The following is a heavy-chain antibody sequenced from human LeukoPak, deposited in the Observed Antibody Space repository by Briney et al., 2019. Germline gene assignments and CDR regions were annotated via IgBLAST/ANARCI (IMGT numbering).Heavy chain of an antibody. CDR1: GGAFSSYA. V-gene: IGHV1-69*05. CDR3: AAEKAYYSDSSGSYFYYYMDV. D-gene: IGHD3-22*01. J-gene: IGHJ6*03. CDR2: IIPIFGTA. Sequence: SVTVSCKASGGAFSSYAISWVRQAPGQGLEWMGGIIPIFGTANYAQKFQERVTITRDMSTSTAYMELSSLRSEDTAMYYCAAEKAYYSDSSGSYFYYYMDVWGKGTTVTVSS.